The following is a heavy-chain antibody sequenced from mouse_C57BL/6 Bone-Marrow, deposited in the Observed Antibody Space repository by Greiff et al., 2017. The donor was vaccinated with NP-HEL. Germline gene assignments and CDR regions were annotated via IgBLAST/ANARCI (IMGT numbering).Heavy chain of an antibody. D-gene: IGHD2-1*01. CDR3: ARPLYGNSFAY. CDR1: GFTFSDYY. CDR2: ISHGGGST. Sequence: EVKLMESGGGLVQPGGSLKLSCAASGFTFSDYYMSWVRQTPEKRLEWVAYISHGGGSTYYPDTVKGRFTLSRDNAKNTLYLQMSRLKSEDTAMYYCARPLYGNSFAYWGQGTLVTVSA. V-gene: IGHV5-12*01. J-gene: IGHJ3*01.